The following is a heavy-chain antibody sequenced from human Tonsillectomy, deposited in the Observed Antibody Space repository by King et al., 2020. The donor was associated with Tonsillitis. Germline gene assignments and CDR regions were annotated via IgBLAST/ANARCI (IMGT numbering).Heavy chain of an antibody. CDR1: GFTFGDYA. Sequence: VQLVESGGGLVQPGRSLRLSCTASGFTFGDYAMSWFRQAPGKGLEWGGFIRSKAYGGTTEYAASVKGRFTISRDDSKSIAYLQMNSLKTEDTAVYYCTREADNYDFWSGYYTHYGMDVWGQGTTVTVSS. J-gene: IGHJ6*02. V-gene: IGHV3-49*03. D-gene: IGHD3-3*01. CDR2: IRSKAYGGTT. CDR3: TREADNYDFWSGYYTHYGMDV.